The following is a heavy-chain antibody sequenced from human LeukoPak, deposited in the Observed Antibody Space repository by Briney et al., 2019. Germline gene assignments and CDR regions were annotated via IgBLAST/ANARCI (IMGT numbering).Heavy chain of an antibody. CDR3: ATSLGGDYGAGSYYVVFDS. CDR2: ISAGATRT. V-gene: IGHV3-23*01. J-gene: IGHJ4*02. Sequence: GSLTLSCAVSGFTFSNYAMAWVRQAPGKGLEWVSGISAGATRTYYAASVRGRFTISRDNPQNTLYLHMNSLRAEDTALYYCATSLGGDYGAGSYYVVFDSWGQGTLVTVSS. CDR1: GFTFSNYA. D-gene: IGHD3-10*01.